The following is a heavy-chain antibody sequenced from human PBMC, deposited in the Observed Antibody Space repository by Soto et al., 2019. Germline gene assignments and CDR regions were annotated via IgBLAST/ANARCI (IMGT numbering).Heavy chain of an antibody. CDR3: AAPRDEYGSGVSWFTYGMDI. V-gene: IGHV3-23*01. CDR1: GFTFSDYA. CDR2: LDGAGGST. J-gene: IGHJ6*02. D-gene: IGHD3-10*01. Sequence: CLASGFTFSDYAMTWVRHVPGRGLEWVASLDGAGGSTYYADSVRGRFTISRDNSQNTLFLQMKRLTVDDTAIYYCAAPRDEYGSGVSWFTYGMDIWGQGTTVTVSS.